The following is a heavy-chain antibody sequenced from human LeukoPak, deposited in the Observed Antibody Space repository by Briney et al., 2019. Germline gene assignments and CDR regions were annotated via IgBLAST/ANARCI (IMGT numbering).Heavy chain of an antibody. CDR3: ATEGPNYYMDV. Sequence: ASVKVSCKASGYTFTSYYMHWVRQAPGQGLEWMGIINPSGGSTSYAQKFQGRVTMTRDMSTSTVYMELSSLTSDDTAVYFCATEGPNYYMDVWGKGTTVTVSS. CDR1: GYTFTSYY. J-gene: IGHJ6*03. CDR2: INPSGGST. V-gene: IGHV1-46*03.